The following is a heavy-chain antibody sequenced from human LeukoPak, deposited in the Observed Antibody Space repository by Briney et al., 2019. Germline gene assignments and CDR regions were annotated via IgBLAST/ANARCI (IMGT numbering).Heavy chain of an antibody. CDR3: ASIPGY. CDR1: GGSISSYY. Sequence: SETLSLTCTVSGGSISSYYWSWIRQPPGKGLEWIGDIYYSGSTNYNPSLKSRFTISVDTSKNQFSLKLSSVTAADTAVYYCASIPGYWGQGTLVTVSS. V-gene: IGHV4-59*01. CDR2: IYYSGST. D-gene: IGHD2-2*02. J-gene: IGHJ4*02.